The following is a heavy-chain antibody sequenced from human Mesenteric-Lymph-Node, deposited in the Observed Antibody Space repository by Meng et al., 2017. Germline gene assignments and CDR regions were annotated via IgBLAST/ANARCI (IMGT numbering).Heavy chain of an antibody. CDR1: GYTFTSYD. Sequence: ASVKVSCKASGYTFTSYDINWVRQATGQGLEWMGWMNPNSGNTGYAQKFQGRVTITRNTSISTAYMELSSLRSEDTAVYYCARGAQAYCGGDCWGQGTLVTVSS. CDR3: ARGAQAYCGGDC. V-gene: IGHV1-8*03. J-gene: IGHJ4*02. D-gene: IGHD2-21*01. CDR2: MNPNSGNT.